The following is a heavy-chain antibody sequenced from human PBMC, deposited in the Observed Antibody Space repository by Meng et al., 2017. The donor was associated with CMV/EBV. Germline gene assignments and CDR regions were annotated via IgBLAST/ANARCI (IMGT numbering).Heavy chain of an antibody. D-gene: IGHD2-2*01. CDR3: ARDQSSTSYYYYGMDV. J-gene: IGHJ6*02. CDR2: IYHSGST. CDR1: GYSISSGYY. V-gene: IGHV4-38-2*02. Sequence: GSLRLSCTVSGYSISSGYYWGWIRQPPGKGLEWIGSIYHSGSTYYNPSLKSRVTISVDTSKNQFSLKLSSVTAADTAVYYCARDQSSTSYYYYGMDVWGQGTTVTVSS.